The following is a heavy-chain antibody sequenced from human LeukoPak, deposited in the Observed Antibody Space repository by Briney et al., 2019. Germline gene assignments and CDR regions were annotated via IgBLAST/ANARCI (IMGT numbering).Heavy chain of an antibody. V-gene: IGHV3-53*01. CDR2: IYSGGST. CDR1: GFTVSSNY. CDR3: ARDSEFKGIDY. D-gene: IGHD3-10*01. Sequence: PGGSLRLSCAASGFTVSSNYMSWVRQAPGKGLEWVSVIYSGGSTYYADSVKGRFTISRDNSKNTLYLQMNSLRAEDTDVYYCARDSEFKGIDYWGQGTLVTVSS. J-gene: IGHJ4*02.